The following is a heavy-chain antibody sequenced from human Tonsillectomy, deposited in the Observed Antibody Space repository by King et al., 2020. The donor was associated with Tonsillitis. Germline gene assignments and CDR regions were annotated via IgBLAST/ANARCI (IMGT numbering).Heavy chain of an antibody. CDR2: IDWDDDK. CDR3: ARINNDFWSGYADY. J-gene: IGHJ4*02. Sequence: TLKESGPALVKPTQTLTLTCTFSGFSLSTSGMCVSWIRQPPGKALEWLALIDWDDDKYYSTSLKTRLTISKDNSKNQVVLTMTKMDPVDTATYYCARINNDFWSGYADYWGRGTLVTVSS. V-gene: IGHV2-70*01. D-gene: IGHD3-3*01. CDR1: GFSLSTSGMC.